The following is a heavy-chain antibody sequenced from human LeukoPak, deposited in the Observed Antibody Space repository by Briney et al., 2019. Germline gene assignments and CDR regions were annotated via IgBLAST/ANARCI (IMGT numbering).Heavy chain of an antibody. CDR1: GYSFTDHY. CDR2: VNPNTGDT. Sequence: ASVKVSCKASGYSFTDHYIHWVRQAPGQGPEWMGWVNPNTGDTKSDQNFQGRVTMTRDTSISTAYMELSRLTSDDSAFYFCATSLTGYFKNAFFFDSWGQGTLVTISS. V-gene: IGHV1-2*02. CDR3: ATSLTGYFKNAFFFDS. D-gene: IGHD3-9*01. J-gene: IGHJ4*02.